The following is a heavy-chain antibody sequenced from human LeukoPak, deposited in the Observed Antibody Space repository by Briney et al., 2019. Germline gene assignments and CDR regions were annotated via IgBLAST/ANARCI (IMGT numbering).Heavy chain of an antibody. D-gene: IGHD2/OR15-2a*01. J-gene: IGHJ4*02. CDR3: VLIGATRY. CDR2: IIPIFGTA. V-gene: IGHV1-69*13. Sequence: ASVKVSCKASGYTFTSYGISWVRQAPGQGLEWMGGIIPIFGTANYAQKFQGRVTITADESTSTAYMELSSLRSEDTAVYYCVLIGATRYWGQGTLVTVSS. CDR1: GYTFTSYG.